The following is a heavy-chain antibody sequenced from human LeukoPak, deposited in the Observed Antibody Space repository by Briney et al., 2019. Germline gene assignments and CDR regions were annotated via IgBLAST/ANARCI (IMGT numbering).Heavy chain of an antibody. CDR3: ATSSRSTKRIDD. CDR2: IYSGGST. D-gene: IGHD6-6*01. CDR1: GFTVSSYY. Sequence: GGSLRLSCAASGFTVSSYYMSWVRQAPGKGLEWVAVIYSGGSTYYADSVKGRFTISRDNSKNTLYLQMNSLRAEDTAVYYCATSSRSTKRIDDWGQGTLVTVSS. V-gene: IGHV3-66*01. J-gene: IGHJ4*02.